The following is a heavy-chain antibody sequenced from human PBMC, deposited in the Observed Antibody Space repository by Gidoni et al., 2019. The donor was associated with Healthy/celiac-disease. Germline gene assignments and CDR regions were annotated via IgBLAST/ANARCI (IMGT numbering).Heavy chain of an antibody. J-gene: IGHJ4*02. CDR1: GFHFSSYG. D-gene: IGHD5-12*01. V-gene: IGHV3-30*18. CDR2: ISYDGSNK. CDR3: AKGRRDGYTNFIY. Sequence: QVQLVESGGGVVQPGRSLRLSCAASGFHFSSYGMNWVRQAPGKGLEWVAVISYDGSNKYYADSVKGRFTISRDNSKNTLYLQMNSLRAEDTAVYYCAKGRRDGYTNFIYWGQGTLVTVSS.